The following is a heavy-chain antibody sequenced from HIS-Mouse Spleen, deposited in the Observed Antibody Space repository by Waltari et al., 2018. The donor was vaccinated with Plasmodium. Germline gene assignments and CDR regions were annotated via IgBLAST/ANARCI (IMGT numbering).Heavy chain of an antibody. CDR1: GYTFPGYY. CDR2: INPNSGGT. CDR3: ARVLGYKAAAGTFVEYFQH. Sequence: QVQLVQSGAEVKKPGASVKVSCKASGYTFPGYYMHWVRQAPGQGLEWMGLINPNSGGTNYAQKFQGRVTMTRDTSISTAYMELSRLRSDDTAVYYCARVLGYKAAAGTFVEYFQHWGQGTLVTVSS. J-gene: IGHJ1*01. D-gene: IGHD6-13*01. V-gene: IGHV1-2*02.